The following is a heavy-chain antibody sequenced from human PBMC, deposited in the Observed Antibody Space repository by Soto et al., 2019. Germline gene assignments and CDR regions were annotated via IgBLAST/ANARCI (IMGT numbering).Heavy chain of an antibody. CDR3: ARFGYYDFWSGYNYGMDV. V-gene: IGHV3-48*03. CDR1: VFTCSSYE. Sequence: GSLRLSGAASVFTCSSYEMNWVRQAPGKGLEWVSYISSSGITIYYADSVKGRFTISRDNAKNSLYLQMNSLRAEDTAVYYCARFGYYDFWSGYNYGMDVWGQGTTVTVSS. D-gene: IGHD3-3*01. CDR2: ISSSGITI. J-gene: IGHJ6*02.